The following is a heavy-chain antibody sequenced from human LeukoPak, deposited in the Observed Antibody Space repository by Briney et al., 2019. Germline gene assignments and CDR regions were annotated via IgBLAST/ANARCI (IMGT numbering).Heavy chain of an antibody. CDR1: GFTFSTYS. J-gene: IGHJ4*02. D-gene: IGHD5-24*01. CDR2: ISSSTSTI. V-gene: IGHV3-48*02. Sequence: GRSLRLSCAASGFTFSTYSMNWVRQAPGKGLEWVSYISSSTSTIYYADSVKGRFTISRDNAKNSLYLQMNSLRDEDTAVYYCARAGGDGYNPMWDYWGQGTLVTVSS. CDR3: ARAGGDGYNPMWDY.